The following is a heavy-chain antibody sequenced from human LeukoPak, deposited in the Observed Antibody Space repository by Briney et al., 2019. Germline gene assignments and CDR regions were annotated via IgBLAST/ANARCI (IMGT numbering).Heavy chain of an antibody. CDR2: ISSSSSTI. V-gene: IGHV3-48*01. Sequence: GGSLRLSCAASGFTFSSYSMNWVRQAPGKGLEWVSYISSSSSTIYYADSVKGRFTISRDNAKNSLYLQMNSLRAEDTAVYYCARAVGAVYYYMDVWGKGTTVTVSS. CDR3: ARAVGAVYYYMDV. CDR1: GFTFSSYS. J-gene: IGHJ6*03. D-gene: IGHD1-26*01.